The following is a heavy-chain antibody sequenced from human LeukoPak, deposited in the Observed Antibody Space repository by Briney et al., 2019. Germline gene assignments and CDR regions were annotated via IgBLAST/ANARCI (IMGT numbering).Heavy chain of an antibody. CDR2: ISGSGGST. CDR1: GFSGFTFSSYA. CDR3: AMSKSGSYSFDY. Sequence: GGSLRLSCAASGFSGFTFSSYAMSWVRQAPGKGLEWVSDISGSGGSTYYADSVKGRFTISRDNSKNTLYVQMISLRAEDTAVYYCAMSKSGSYSFDYWGQGTLVTVSS. D-gene: IGHD1-26*01. J-gene: IGHJ4*02. V-gene: IGHV3-23*01.